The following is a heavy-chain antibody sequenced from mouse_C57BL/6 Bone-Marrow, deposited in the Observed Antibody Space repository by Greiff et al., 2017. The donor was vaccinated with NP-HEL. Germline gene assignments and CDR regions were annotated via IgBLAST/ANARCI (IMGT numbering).Heavy chain of an antibody. Sequence: DVQLVESGGGLVKPGGSLKLSCAASGFTFSSYAMSWVRQTPEKRLEWVATISDGGSYTYYPDNVKGRFTISRDNAKNNLYLQMSHLKSEDTAMYYCARDPTVAYYYAMDYWGQGTSVTVSS. CDR2: ISDGGSYT. D-gene: IGHD1-1*01. CDR1: GFTFSSYA. CDR3: ARDPTVAYYYAMDY. V-gene: IGHV5-4*01. J-gene: IGHJ4*01.